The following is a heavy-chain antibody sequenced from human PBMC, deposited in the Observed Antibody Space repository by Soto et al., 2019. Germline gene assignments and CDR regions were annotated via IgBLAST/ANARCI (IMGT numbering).Heavy chain of an antibody. CDR1: GFTFSRYA. V-gene: IGHV3-23*01. CDR2: ISGSGGST. CDR3: ARGGGYPYYYYGMDV. D-gene: IGHD3-22*01. J-gene: IGHJ6*02. Sequence: RGSQRLSCAASGFTFSRYAMSWVRQAPGKGLEWVSAISGSGGSTYYADSVKGRFTISRDNSKNTLYLQMNSLRAEDTVVYYCARGGGYPYYYYGMDVWGQGTTVTVS.